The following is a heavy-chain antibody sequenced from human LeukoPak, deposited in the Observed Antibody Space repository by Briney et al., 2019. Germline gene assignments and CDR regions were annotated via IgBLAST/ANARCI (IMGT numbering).Heavy chain of an antibody. V-gene: IGHV3-53*01. D-gene: IGHD2-21*01. CDR3: ARGRPYFDY. Sequence: GGSLRLSCAASGFTVSSNYMSWVRQAPGKGLECVSVIYSGGNTYYADSVKGRFTISRDSSNNTPYLQMNSLRAEDTAVYYCARGRPYFDYWGQGTLVTVSS. CDR1: GFTVSSNY. CDR2: IYSGGNT. J-gene: IGHJ4*02.